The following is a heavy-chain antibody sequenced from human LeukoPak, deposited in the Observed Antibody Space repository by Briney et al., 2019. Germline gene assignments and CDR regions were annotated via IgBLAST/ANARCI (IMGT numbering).Heavy chain of an antibody. J-gene: IGHJ4*02. CDR2: ISYNGSNQ. CDR3: ARSPERLGQGYLDS. V-gene: IGHV3-30-3*01. CDR1: GFTFSTYY. D-gene: IGHD3/OR15-3a*01. Sequence: WGSLRLSCAASGFTFSTYYMTWVRQAPGEGLEWLSLISYNGSNQENTASVKGSFTLPRDNSKNTLFLQRNRLKTEDTAVYFCARSPERLGQGYLDSWGQGTLVTVSS.